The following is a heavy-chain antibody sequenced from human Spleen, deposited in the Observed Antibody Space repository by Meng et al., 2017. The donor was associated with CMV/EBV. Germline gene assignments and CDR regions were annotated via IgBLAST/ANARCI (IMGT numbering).Heavy chain of an antibody. Sequence: GESLKISCAASAFTFSNYGMHWVRQAPGKGLEWVAFMRFDGSHYYYADSVRGRFTISRDNAKNTLYLQMNSLRAEDTAVYYCARDGGIVGATSLDYWGQGTLVTVSS. CDR1: AFTFSNYG. J-gene: IGHJ4*02. D-gene: IGHD1-26*01. CDR2: MRFDGSHY. CDR3: ARDGGIVGATSLDY. V-gene: IGHV3-30*02.